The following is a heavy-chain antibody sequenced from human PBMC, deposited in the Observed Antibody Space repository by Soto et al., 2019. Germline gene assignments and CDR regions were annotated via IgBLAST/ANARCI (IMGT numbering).Heavy chain of an antibody. J-gene: IGHJ6*02. D-gene: IGHD5-12*01. CDR2: TYYRSKWYN. CDR3: ARDNYLPVATEYYYGMDV. CDR1: GDSVSSNSAA. V-gene: IGHV6-1*01. Sequence: PSQTLSLTCAISGDSVSSNSAAWNWIRQSPSRGLEWLGRTYYRSKWYNDYAVSVKSRITINPDTSKNQFSLQLNSVTPEDTAVYYCARDNYLPVATEYYYGMDVWGQGTTVTVSS.